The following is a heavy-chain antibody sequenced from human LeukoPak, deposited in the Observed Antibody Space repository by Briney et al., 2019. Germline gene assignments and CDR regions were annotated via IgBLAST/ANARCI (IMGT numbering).Heavy chain of an antibody. CDR1: GGPFSGYY. CDR3: ARVVSGYWFDP. V-gene: IGHV4-34*01. D-gene: IGHD3-10*01. CDR2: INHSGST. Sequence: SETLSLTCAVYGGPFSGYYWSWIRQPPGKGLEWIGEINHSGSTNYNPSLKSRVTISVDTSKNQFSLKLSSVTAADTAVYYCARVVSGYWFDPWGQGNLVTVSS. J-gene: IGHJ5*02.